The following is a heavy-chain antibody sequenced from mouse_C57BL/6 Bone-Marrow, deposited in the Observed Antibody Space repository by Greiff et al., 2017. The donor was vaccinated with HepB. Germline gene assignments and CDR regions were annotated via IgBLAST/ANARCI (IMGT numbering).Heavy chain of an antibody. V-gene: IGHV1-66*01. J-gene: IGHJ2*01. CDR3: ARRNWDFDY. D-gene: IGHD4-1*01. CDR2: IYPGSGNT. CDR1: GYSFTSYY. Sequence: VQGVESGPELVKPGASVKISCKASGYSFTSYYIHWVKQRPGQGLEWIGWIYPGSGNTKYNEKFKGKATLTADTSSSTAYMQLSSLTSEDSAVYYCARRNWDFDYWGQGTTLTVSS.